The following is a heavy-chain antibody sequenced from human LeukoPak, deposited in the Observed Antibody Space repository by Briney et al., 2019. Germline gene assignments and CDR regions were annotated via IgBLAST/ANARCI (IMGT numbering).Heavy chain of an antibody. Sequence: SETLSLTCTVTRGSISRRVAYWGWIRQPPGKGLEWIGSVYYSGSTYYNPSFKSRVTIPVDTSRNQFSLQLSYVTAADTAVYYCARNESVLGTTGLNDFFDDWGQGSLVTVSS. CDR1: RGSISRRVAY. J-gene: IGHJ4*02. CDR2: VYYSGST. D-gene: IGHD1-26*01. V-gene: IGHV4-39*01. CDR3: ARNESVLGTTGLNDFFDD.